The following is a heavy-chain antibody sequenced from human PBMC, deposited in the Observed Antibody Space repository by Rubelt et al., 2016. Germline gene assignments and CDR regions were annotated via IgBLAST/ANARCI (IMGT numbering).Heavy chain of an antibody. CDR1: GFTFSDYY. J-gene: IGHJ1*01. V-gene: IGHV3-23*04. Sequence: EVQLVESGGGLVQPGGSLRLSCAASGFTFSDYYMSWVRQAPGKGLEWVSGISGSGGTTQYADSVEGRFTISRDNSKNTLELQMNSLRGEDTAVYYCAKSTYSSGGDFQHWGQGTLLIVSS. CDR3: AKSTYSSGGDFQH. D-gene: IGHD6-19*01. CDR2: ISGSGGTT.